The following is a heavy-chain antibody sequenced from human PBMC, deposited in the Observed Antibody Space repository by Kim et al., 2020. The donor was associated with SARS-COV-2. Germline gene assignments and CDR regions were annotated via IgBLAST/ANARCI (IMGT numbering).Heavy chain of an antibody. J-gene: IGHJ6*03. CDR3: ARATRPWLVRAPFYYYMY. CDR1: GGSFSGYY. CDR2: INHSGST. D-gene: IGHD6-19*01. V-gene: IGHV4-34*01. Sequence: SETLSLTCAVYGGSFSGYYWSWIRQPPGKGLEWIGEINHSGSTNYNPSLKSRVTISVDTSKNQFSLKLSSVTAADTAVYYCARATRPWLVRAPFYYYMY.